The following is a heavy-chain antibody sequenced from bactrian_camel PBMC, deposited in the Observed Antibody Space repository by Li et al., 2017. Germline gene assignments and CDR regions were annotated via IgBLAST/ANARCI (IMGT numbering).Heavy chain of an antibody. CDR2: INSGSSTT. Sequence: QLVESGGGLVQPGGSLRLSCAASGFTFSIYWMYWVRQAPGKGLEWVSGINSGSSTTYYADSVKGRFTISVDIAENTMWMQMNNLKPEDSGLYTCAAGALSRGCRDFWGQGTQVTVS. CDR3: AAGALSRGCRDF. V-gene: IGHV3S25*01. CDR1: GFTFSIYW. J-gene: IGHJ4*01.